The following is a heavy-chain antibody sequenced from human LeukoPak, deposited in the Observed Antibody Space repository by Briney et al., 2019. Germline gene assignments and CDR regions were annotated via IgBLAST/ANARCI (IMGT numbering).Heavy chain of an antibody. CDR3: ASWELLGGFDY. J-gene: IGHJ4*02. CDR1: GGSISSYY. CDR2: IYYSGST. V-gene: IGHV4-59*01. Sequence: PSETLSLTCTVSGGSISSYYWSWIRQPPGKGLEWIGYIYYSGSTNYNPSLKSRVTISVDTSKNQFSLKLSSVTAADTAVYYCASWELLGGFDYWGQGTLVTVSS. D-gene: IGHD1-26*01.